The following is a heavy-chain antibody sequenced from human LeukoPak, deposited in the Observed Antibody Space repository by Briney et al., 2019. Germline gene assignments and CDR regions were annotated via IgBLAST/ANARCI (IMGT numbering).Heavy chain of an antibody. J-gene: IGHJ6*03. CDR3: AKHQQLVPWGRDYYYYYMDV. Sequence: GGSLRLSCAASGFTFSSYAMSWVRQAPGKGLEWVSAISGSGGSTYYADSVKGRFTISRDNSKNTLYLQMNSLRAEDTAVYYCAKHQQLVPWGRDYYYYYMDVWGKGTTVTVSS. V-gene: IGHV3-23*01. CDR1: GFTFSSYA. CDR2: ISGSGGST. D-gene: IGHD6-13*01.